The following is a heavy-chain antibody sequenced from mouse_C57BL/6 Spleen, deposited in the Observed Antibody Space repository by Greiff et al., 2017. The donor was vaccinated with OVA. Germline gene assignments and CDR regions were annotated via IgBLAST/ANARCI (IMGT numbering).Heavy chain of an antibody. CDR3: ARNWDGSYFDY. Sequence: EVKLMESGGGLVKPGGSLKLSCAASGFTFSSYAMSWVRQTPEKRLEWVATISDGGSYTYYPDNVKGRFTISRDNAKNNLYLQMSHLKSEDTAMYYCARNWDGSYFDYWGQGTTLTVSS. D-gene: IGHD4-1*01. J-gene: IGHJ2*01. CDR2: ISDGGSYT. V-gene: IGHV5-4*03. CDR1: GFTFSSYA.